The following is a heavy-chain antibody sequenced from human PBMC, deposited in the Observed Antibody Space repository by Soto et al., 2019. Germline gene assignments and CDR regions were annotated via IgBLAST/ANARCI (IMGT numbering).Heavy chain of an antibody. CDR2: IWYDGSNK. V-gene: IGHV3-33*01. D-gene: IGHD1-26*01. CDR3: ARSIVGATGAFDI. Sequence: GGSLRLSCAASGFTFSGYGMHWVRQAPGKGLEWVAVIWYDGSNKYYADSVKGRFTISRDNSKNTLYLQMNSLRAEDTAVYYCARSIVGATGAFDIWGQGTMVTVSS. J-gene: IGHJ3*02. CDR1: GFTFSGYG.